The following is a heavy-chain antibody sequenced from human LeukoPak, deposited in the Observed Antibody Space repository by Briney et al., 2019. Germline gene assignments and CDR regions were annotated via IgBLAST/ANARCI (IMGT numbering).Heavy chain of an antibody. J-gene: IGHJ4*02. V-gene: IGHV4-4*07. CDR3: ARETLVGTTNYFDY. CDR2: VYTSGYT. CDR1: GGSMNTYY. Sequence: SETLSLTCSVSGGSMNTYYWTWIRQPAGKGLEWIGRVYTSGYTKYNPSLQSRVTMSVDTSKKQLSLMLTSLTAADTAVYFCARETLVGTTNYFDYWGQGALVTASS. D-gene: IGHD1-14*01.